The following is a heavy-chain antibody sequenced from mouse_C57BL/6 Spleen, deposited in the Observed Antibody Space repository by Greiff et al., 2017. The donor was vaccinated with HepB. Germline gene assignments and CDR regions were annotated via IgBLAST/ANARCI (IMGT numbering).Heavy chain of an antibody. CDR1: GFTFSDYY. CDR3: ARDPSSYGYFDY. D-gene: IGHD1-1*01. CDR2: INYDGSST. Sequence: EVKLVESEGGLVQPGSSMKLSCTASGFTFSDYYMAWVRQVPEKGLEWVANINYDGSSTYYLDSLKSRFIISRDNAKNILYLQMSSLKSEDTATYYCARDPSSYGYFDYWGQGTTLTVSS. V-gene: IGHV5-16*01. J-gene: IGHJ2*01.